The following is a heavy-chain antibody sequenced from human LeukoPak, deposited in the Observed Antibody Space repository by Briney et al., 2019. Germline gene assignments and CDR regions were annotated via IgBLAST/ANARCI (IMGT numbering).Heavy chain of an antibody. D-gene: IGHD3-22*01. J-gene: IGHJ4*02. Sequence: GGSLRLSCAASGFTFSSYAMSWVRQAPGKGLEWVSTISGSGGSTYYADSVKGRFTISRDNPKNTLYLQMNSLRAEDTAVYYCAKYYYDSSGSRHFDYWGQGTLVTVSS. CDR1: GFTFSSYA. CDR3: AKYYYDSSGSRHFDY. V-gene: IGHV3-23*01. CDR2: ISGSGGST.